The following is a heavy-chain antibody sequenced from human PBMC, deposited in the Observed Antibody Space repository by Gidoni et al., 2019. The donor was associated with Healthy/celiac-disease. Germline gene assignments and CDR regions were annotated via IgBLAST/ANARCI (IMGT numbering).Heavy chain of an antibody. CDR2: INHSGST. CDR3: AIDYSETVDI. Sequence: QVQLQQWGAGLLKPSEPLSLTCAVYGGSFSGYYWSWIRQPPGKGLEWIGEINHSGSTNYNPSLKSRVTISVDTSKNQFSLKLSSVTAADTAVYYCAIDYSETVDIWGQGTMVTVSS. V-gene: IGHV4-34*01. J-gene: IGHJ3*02. D-gene: IGHD4-4*01. CDR1: GGSFSGYY.